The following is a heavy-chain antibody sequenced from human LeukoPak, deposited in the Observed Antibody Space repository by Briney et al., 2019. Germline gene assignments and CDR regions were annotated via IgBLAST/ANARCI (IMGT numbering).Heavy chain of an antibody. D-gene: IGHD3-22*01. J-gene: IGHJ4*02. CDR1: GGSISSYY. Sequence: SETLSLTCTVSGGSISSYYWSWIRQPAGKGLEWIGRIYTSGSTNYNPSLKSRVTMSVDTSKNQFSLKLSSVTAADTAVYYCAREACYYDSSGYRRFDYWGQGTLVTVSS. CDR2: IYTSGST. V-gene: IGHV4-4*07. CDR3: AREACYYDSSGYRRFDY.